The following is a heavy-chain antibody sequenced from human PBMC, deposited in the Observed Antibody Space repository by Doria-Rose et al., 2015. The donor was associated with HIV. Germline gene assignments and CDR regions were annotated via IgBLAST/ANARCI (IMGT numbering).Heavy chain of an antibody. CDR3: ARIKSSRWYHKYYFDF. D-gene: IGHD6-13*01. V-gene: IGHV2-26*01. CDR2: IFSDDER. Sequence: QVQLVQSGPVLVKPTETLTLTCTVSGVSLSSPGMGVSWIRQPPGKALEWLANIFSDDERSYKTSLTSRLTISRGTSKSQVVLTMTDMDLVDTATYYCARIKSSRWYHKYYFDFWGQGTLVIVSA. J-gene: IGHJ4*02. CDR1: GVSLSSPGMG.